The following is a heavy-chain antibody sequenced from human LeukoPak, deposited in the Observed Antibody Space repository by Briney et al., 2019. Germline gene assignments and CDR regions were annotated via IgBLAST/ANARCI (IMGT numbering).Heavy chain of an antibody. CDR2: ISYSGIT. J-gene: IGHJ3*02. V-gene: IGHV4-61*08. CDR3: ARDRSDQYGFDI. Sequence: SETLSLTCTVSGGSISSGGYYWSWIRQHPGKGLEWIGYISYSGITNYNPSLKSRVTISVDTSKSQFSLKLWSVTTADTAVYYCARDRSDQYGFDIWGQGTMVTVYS. D-gene: IGHD2-2*01. CDR1: GGSISSGGYY.